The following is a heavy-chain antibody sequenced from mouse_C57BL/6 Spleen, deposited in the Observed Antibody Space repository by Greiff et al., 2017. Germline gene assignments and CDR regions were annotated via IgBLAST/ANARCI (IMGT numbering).Heavy chain of an antibody. CDR3: TRAVTTVVATDAMDY. CDR1: GYTFTDYE. Sequence: VQLQQSGAELVRPGASVTLSCKASGYTFTDYEMHWVKQTPVHGLEWIGAIDPAPGGTAYNQKFKGKAILTADKSSSTSYMELRSLTSEDSAVXYCTRAVTTVVATDAMDYWGQGTSVTVSS. V-gene: IGHV1-15*01. D-gene: IGHD1-1*01. J-gene: IGHJ4*01. CDR2: IDPAPGGT.